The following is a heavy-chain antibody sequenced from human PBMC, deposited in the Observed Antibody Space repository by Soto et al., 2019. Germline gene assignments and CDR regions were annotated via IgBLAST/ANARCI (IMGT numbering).Heavy chain of an antibody. V-gene: IGHV1-69*06. Sequence: SVKVSCKASGGTFSSYAISWVRQAPGQGLEWMGGIIPIFGTANYAQKFQGRVTITADKSTSTAYMELSSLRSEDTAVYYCASPNSYSSSWYVFDYWGQGTLVTVS. CDR2: IIPIFGTA. CDR3: ASPNSYSSSWYVFDY. CDR1: GGTFSSYA. D-gene: IGHD6-13*01. J-gene: IGHJ4*02.